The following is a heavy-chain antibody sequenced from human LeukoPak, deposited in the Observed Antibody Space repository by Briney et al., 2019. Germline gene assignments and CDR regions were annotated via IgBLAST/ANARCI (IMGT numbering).Heavy chain of an antibody. J-gene: IGHJ4*02. CDR3: AKTASTVTTAFDD. CDR1: GFTFSSYA. Sequence: PGGSLRLSCAGSGFTFSSYAMNWVRQAPGKGLEWVSGISGSGGSTYYADSVKGRFTISRDNSKNTLYVQMNSLRADDMARYYCAKTASTVTTAFDDWGQGTLVTVSS. V-gene: IGHV3-23*01. D-gene: IGHD4-17*01. CDR2: ISGSGGST.